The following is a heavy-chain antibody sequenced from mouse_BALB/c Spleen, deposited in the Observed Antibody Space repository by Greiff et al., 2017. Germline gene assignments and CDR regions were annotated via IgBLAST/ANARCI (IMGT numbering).Heavy chain of an antibody. D-gene: IGHD3-3*01. J-gene: IGHJ3*01. CDR1: GFTFSDYY. CDR2: ISDGGSYT. CDR3: ARGEPGTEGFAY. Sequence: EVQLVESGGGLVKPGGSLKLSCAASGFTFSDYYMYWVRQTPEKRLEWVATISDGGSYTYYPDSVKGRFTISRDNAKNNLYLQMSSLKSEDTAMYYCARGEPGTEGFAYWGQGTLVTVSA. V-gene: IGHV5-4*02.